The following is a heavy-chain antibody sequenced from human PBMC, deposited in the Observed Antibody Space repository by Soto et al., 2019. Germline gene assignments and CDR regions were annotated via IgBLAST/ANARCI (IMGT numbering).Heavy chain of an antibody. Sequence: QVQLVQSGAEVKKPGSSVTVSCTASGGTFNSYTINWVRQAPGQRLEWGGRVIPIVGMSSSASKFQGRVTITADKYTSKASMDLTGVKSEDTAAYSCGTRNGSGSTLFDSWGQGTLVTVSS. CDR1: GGTFNSYT. CDR3: GTRNGSGSTLFDS. J-gene: IGHJ4*02. CDR2: VIPIVGMS. V-gene: IGHV1-69*02. D-gene: IGHD3-10*01.